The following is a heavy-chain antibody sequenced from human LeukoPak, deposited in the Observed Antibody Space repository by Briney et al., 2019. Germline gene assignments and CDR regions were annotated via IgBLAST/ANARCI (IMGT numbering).Heavy chain of an antibody. Sequence: GGSLRLSCAASGFTVSSNYMSWVRQAPGKGLEWVSVIYSGGRTYYADSVKGRFTISRDNSKNTLYLQMNSLRAEDTAVYYCARSSGYYPYDAFDIWGQGTMVTVSS. CDR2: IYSGGRT. D-gene: IGHD3-22*01. V-gene: IGHV3-53*01. J-gene: IGHJ3*02. CDR3: ARSSGYYPYDAFDI. CDR1: GFTVSSNY.